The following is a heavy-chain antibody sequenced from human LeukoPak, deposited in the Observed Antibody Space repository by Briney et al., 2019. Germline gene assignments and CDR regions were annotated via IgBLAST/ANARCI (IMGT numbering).Heavy chain of an antibody. CDR3: AKGDRRWNWNDGTAFDY. Sequence: TGGSLRLSCAASGFTFSSYGMHWVRQAPGKGLEWVAFIRYDGSNKYYADSVKGRFTISRDNSKNTLYLQMNSLRAEDTAVYYCAKGDRRWNWNDGTAFDYWGQGTLVTVSS. CDR2: IRYDGSNK. J-gene: IGHJ4*02. CDR1: GFTFSSYG. V-gene: IGHV3-30*02. D-gene: IGHD1-1*01.